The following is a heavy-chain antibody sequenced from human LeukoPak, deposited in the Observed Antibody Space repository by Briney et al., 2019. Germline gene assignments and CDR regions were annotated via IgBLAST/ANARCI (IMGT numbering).Heavy chain of an antibody. Sequence: KPSETLSLTCTVSGGSISSYYWSWIRQPPWKGLEWIGYIYYSGSTNYNPSLKSRVTISVDTSKNQFSLKLSSVTAADTAVYYCARGGRGYSYADWGQGTLVTVSS. CDR2: IYYSGST. CDR3: ARGGRGYSYAD. CDR1: GGSISSYY. D-gene: IGHD5-18*01. J-gene: IGHJ4*02. V-gene: IGHV4-59*12.